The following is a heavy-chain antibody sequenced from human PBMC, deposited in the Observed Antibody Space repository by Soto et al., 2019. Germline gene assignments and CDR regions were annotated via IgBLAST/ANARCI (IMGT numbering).Heavy chain of an antibody. CDR1: GFTLSNYA. CDR3: AKGSSSGRPYYFDY. CDR2: ITGSGGST. D-gene: IGHD3-22*01. Sequence: PGGSLRLSCAASGFTLSNYAMSWVRQAPGKGLEWVSAITGSGGSTYHADSVQGRFTISRDSSKNTLYLQMNTLRAEDTAVYYCAKGSSSGRPYYFDYWGQGTLVTVSS. J-gene: IGHJ4*02. V-gene: IGHV3-23*01.